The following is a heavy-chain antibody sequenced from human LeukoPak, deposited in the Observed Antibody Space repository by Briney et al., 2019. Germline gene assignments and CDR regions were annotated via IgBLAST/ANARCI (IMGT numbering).Heavy chain of an antibody. Sequence: ASVKVSCKASGYTFTSYGIGWVRQAPGQGLEWMGWISAYNGNTNYAQKLQGRVTMTTDTSTSTAYMELRSLRSDDTAVYYCARDEAAAGRFDYWGQGTLVTVSS. CDR1: GYTFTSYG. CDR2: ISAYNGNT. D-gene: IGHD6-13*01. J-gene: IGHJ4*02. CDR3: ARDEAAAGRFDY. V-gene: IGHV1-18*01.